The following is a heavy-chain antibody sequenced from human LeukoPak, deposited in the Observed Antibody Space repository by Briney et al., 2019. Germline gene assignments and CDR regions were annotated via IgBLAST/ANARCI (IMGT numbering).Heavy chain of an antibody. CDR1: GGSISSSSCD. D-gene: IGHD3-22*01. J-gene: IGHJ3*02. Sequence: SETLSLTCPVSGGSISSSSCDWGWRRQPPVKGLEWIGSMYYSGSTYYNPSLKSRVTISVDTSKDQFSLKLSSVTAADTAVYYCARVPIVMVIWGFDIWGQGTMVTVSS. CDR3: ARVPIVMVIWGFDI. CDR2: MYYSGST. V-gene: IGHV4-39*07.